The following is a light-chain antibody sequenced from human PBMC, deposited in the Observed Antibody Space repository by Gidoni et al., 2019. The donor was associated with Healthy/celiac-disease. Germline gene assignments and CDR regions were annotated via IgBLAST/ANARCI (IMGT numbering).Light chain of an antibody. CDR1: QSVLYSSNKKNY. V-gene: IGKV4-1*01. Sequence: DIVMTQYPDSLAVSLGERATINCKSSQSVLYSSNKKNYCAWYQQKPGQPPKLLIYWASPRESGVPDRLSCSGSGTDFTLTISSLQAGDVAVYYCQQYYSTPTFGQGTKVEIK. CDR2: WAS. J-gene: IGKJ1*01. CDR3: QQYYSTPT.